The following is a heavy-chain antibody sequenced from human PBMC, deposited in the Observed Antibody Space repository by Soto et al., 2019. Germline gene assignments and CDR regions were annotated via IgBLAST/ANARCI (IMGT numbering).Heavy chain of an antibody. D-gene: IGHD3-10*01. CDR3: VRPLPSGQTHARDV. Sequence: PGGSLRLSCAASGFTFTSYAMTWVRQAPGKGLEWGSSISGRGGSIFYADSVKGRFTISRDNSKTTLYLQMNSLRAEDTAVYYCVRPLPSGQTHARDVWGQGTTVTVSS. CDR1: GFTFTSYA. V-gene: IGHV3-23*01. J-gene: IGHJ6*02. CDR2: ISGRGGSI.